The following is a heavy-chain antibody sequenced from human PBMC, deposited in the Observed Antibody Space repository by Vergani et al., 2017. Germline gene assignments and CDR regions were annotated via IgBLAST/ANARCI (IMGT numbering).Heavy chain of an antibody. CDR1: GGSFSGYY. D-gene: IGHD4-23*01. Sequence: QVQLQQWGAGLLKPSETLSLTCAVYGGSFSGYYWSWIRQPPGKGLEWIGEINHSGSTNSNPSLKSRVTISVETSKNQFSLKLSSVTAADTAVYYCASGSGDYGGVYFDYWGQGTLVTVSS. CDR3: ASGSGDYGGVYFDY. V-gene: IGHV4-34*01. J-gene: IGHJ4*02. CDR2: INHSGST.